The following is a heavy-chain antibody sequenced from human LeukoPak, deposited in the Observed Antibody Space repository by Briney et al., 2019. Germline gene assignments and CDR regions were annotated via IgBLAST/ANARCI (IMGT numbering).Heavy chain of an antibody. CDR2: IYYSGST. J-gene: IGHJ5*02. D-gene: IGHD3-9*01. V-gene: IGHV4-61*01. CDR3: ARGPHHYDILTGYYGDWFDP. Sequence: SETLSLTCTVSGGSVSSGSYYWSWIRQPPGKGVEWIGYIYYSGSTNYNPSLKSRVTISVDTSKNQFSLKLSSVTAADTAVYYCARGPHHYDILTGYYGDWFDPWGQGTLVTVSS. CDR1: GGSVSSGSYY.